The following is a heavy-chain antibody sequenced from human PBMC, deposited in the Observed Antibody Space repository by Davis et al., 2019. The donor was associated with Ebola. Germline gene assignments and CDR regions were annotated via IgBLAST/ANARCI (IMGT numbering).Heavy chain of an antibody. J-gene: IGHJ4*02. CDR3: ARGGPYSSSRFGGYFDY. CDR2: ISSSSYYI. CDR1: GFTFSSYG. Sequence: PGGSLRLSCAASGFTFSSYGMNWVRQAPGKGLEWVSSISSSSYYIYYADSLKGRFTISRDNAKNSLYLQMNSLRAEDTAVYYCARGGPYSSSRFGGYFDYWGQGTLVTVSS. V-gene: IGHV3-21*01. D-gene: IGHD6-6*01.